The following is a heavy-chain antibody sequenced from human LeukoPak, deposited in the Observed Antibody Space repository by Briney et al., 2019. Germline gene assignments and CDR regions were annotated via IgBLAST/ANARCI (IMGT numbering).Heavy chain of an antibody. J-gene: IGHJ2*01. Sequence: SETLSLTCTVSGVSISSSSYYWGWIRQPPGKALEWIGSIYYSGSTYYNPSLKSRVTISVDTSKNQFSLKLSSVTAADTAVYYCARHPETQRYCGGDCYPLWGRGTLVTVSS. D-gene: IGHD2-21*01. CDR3: ARHPETQRYCGGDCYPL. CDR2: IYYSGST. CDR1: GVSISSSSYY. V-gene: IGHV4-39*01.